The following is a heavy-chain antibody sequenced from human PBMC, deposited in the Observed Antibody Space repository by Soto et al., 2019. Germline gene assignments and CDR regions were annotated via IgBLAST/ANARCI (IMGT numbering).Heavy chain of an antibody. Sequence: EVQLVQSGAEVKKPGESLRISCKGSGYSFTSYWISWVRQMPGKGLEWMGRIDPSDSYTNYSPSFQGHVTISADKSISTAYLQWSSLKASDTAMYYCARHGGYCSSTSCYTPPNYYYYGMDVW. D-gene: IGHD2-2*02. CDR1: GYSFTSYW. CDR3: ARHGGYCSSTSCYTPPNYYYYGMDV. J-gene: IGHJ6*01. CDR2: IDPSDSYT. V-gene: IGHV5-10-1*03.